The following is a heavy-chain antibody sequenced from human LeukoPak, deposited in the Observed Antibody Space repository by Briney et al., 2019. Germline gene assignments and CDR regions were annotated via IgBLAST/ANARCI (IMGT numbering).Heavy chain of an antibody. CDR2: ISSGGSTI. D-gene: IGHD5-12*01. Sequence: GESLRLSCAASRFTFSSYSLNWVRQAPGKGLEWVSYISSGGSTIYYADSVKGRFTISRDNSKNTLYLQMNSLRAEDTAVYYCARGGGYGQDFDYWGQGTLVTVSS. J-gene: IGHJ4*02. CDR1: RFTFSSYS. V-gene: IGHV3-48*01. CDR3: ARGGGYGQDFDY.